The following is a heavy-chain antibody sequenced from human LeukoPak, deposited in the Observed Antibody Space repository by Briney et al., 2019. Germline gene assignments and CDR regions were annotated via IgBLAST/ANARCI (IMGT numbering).Heavy chain of an antibody. CDR3: ARGPNSGNGM. CDR1: GFTVSTNY. J-gene: IGHJ4*02. V-gene: IGHV3-53*01. D-gene: IGHD4-23*01. CDR2: IYAGGST. Sequence: GGSLRLSCAASGFTVSTNYMAWVRQPPGQGLEWVSIIYAGGSTYYADSVKGRFTISRDNSKNTLYLQMNSLRAEDTAVYYCARGPNSGNGMWGQGTPLTVSS.